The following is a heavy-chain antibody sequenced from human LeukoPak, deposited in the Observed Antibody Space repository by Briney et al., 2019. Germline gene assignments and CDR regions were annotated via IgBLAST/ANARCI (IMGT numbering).Heavy chain of an antibody. D-gene: IGHD3-10*01. CDR1: GFVFENYY. CDR3: ATPYYYGSGSYWPFDY. V-gene: IGHV3-30*02. J-gene: IGHJ4*02. Sequence: GGSLRLSCQASGFVFENYYMYWIRQAPGKGLEWVAHIRQDGDNKYYADSVKGRFTISRDNSKNTLYLQMNSLRAEDTAVYYCATPYYYGSGSYWPFDYWGQGTLVTVSS. CDR2: IRQDGDNK.